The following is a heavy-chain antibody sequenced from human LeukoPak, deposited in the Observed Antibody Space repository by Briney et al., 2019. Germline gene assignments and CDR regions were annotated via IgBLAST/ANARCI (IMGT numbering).Heavy chain of an antibody. CDR2: IGGGGGST. Sequence: GGSLRLFCAASGFTFSSYTMGWVRWAPGKGLEWVSAIGGGGGSTYYADSVKGRFTISRDNSKNTLYLQMHSLRAEDAAVYYCVRWSDDHSNYADYWGQGALVTVSS. J-gene: IGHJ4*02. CDR3: VRWSDDHSNYADY. CDR1: GFTFSSYT. D-gene: IGHD4-11*01. V-gene: IGHV3-23*01.